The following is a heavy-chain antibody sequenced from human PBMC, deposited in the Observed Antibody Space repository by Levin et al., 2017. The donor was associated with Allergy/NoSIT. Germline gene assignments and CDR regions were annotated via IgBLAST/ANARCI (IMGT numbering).Heavy chain of an antibody. Sequence: GGSLRLSCAASGFTFSSYGMHWVRQAPGKGLEWVAVISYDGSNKYYADSVKGRFTISRDNSKNTLYLQMNSLRAEDTAVYYCAKGYTSSGWLWFDPWGQGTLVTVSS. J-gene: IGHJ5*02. CDR3: AKGYTSSGWLWFDP. V-gene: IGHV3-30*18. CDR1: GFTFSSYG. CDR2: ISYDGSNK. D-gene: IGHD6-19*01.